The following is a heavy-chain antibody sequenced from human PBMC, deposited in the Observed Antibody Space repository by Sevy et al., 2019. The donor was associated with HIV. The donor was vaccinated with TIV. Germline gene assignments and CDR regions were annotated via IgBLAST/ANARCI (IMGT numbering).Heavy chain of an antibody. J-gene: IGHJ5*01. Sequence: GSLRLSCAASGFSISNNYTAWVRQAPGKGLEWVSVMYSGGSPYYADSVKGRFALSRDMSKNTVYLQMNSLRAEDTAVYYCARGYCGGGSCTAFDPWGQGTLDTVSS. CDR2: MYSGGSP. CDR3: ARGYCGGGSCTAFDP. CDR1: GFSISNNY. V-gene: IGHV3-53*01. D-gene: IGHD2-15*01.